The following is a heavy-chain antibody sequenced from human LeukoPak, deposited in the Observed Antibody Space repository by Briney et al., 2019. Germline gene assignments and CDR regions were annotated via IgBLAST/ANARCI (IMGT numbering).Heavy chain of an antibody. V-gene: IGHV4-39*07. J-gene: IGHJ3*02. CDR2: IYYSGST. Sequence: PSETLSLTCTVSGGSISSSSYYWGWIRQPPGKGLEWIGSIYYSGSTYYNPSLKSRVTISVDKSKNQFSLKLSSVTAADTAVYYCARDRYYDFWSGYYKRPHAFDIWGQGTMVTVSS. D-gene: IGHD3-3*01. CDR1: GGSISSSSYY. CDR3: ARDRYYDFWSGYYKRPHAFDI.